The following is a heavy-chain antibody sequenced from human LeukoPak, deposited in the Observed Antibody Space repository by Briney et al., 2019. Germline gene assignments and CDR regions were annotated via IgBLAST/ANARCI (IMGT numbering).Heavy chain of an antibody. CDR3: AGQGIIYGSGTSY. D-gene: IGHD3-10*01. CDR1: GGSISSSSSY. CDR2: IYYSGST. Sequence: SETLSLTCTVSGGSISSSSSYWGWIRQPPGKGLEWIGSIYYSGSTYYNPSLKSRVTISVDTSKNQFSLKLSSVTAADTAVYYCAGQGIIYGSGTSYWGQGTLVTVSS. V-gene: IGHV4-39*01. J-gene: IGHJ4*02.